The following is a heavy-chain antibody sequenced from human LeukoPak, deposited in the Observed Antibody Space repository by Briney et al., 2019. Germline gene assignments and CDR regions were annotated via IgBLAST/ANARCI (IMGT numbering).Heavy chain of an antibody. Sequence: KPGGSLRLSCAASGFTFSSYSMNWVRQAPGKGLEWVSSISTSSSYIYYADSVKGRFTISRDNAKKSLYLQMSSLRAEDTAVYYCARDHELYCSGGSCSRMDVWGKGTTVTISS. CDR2: ISTSSSYI. CDR1: GFTFSSYS. V-gene: IGHV3-21*01. CDR3: ARDHELYCSGGSCSRMDV. J-gene: IGHJ6*03. D-gene: IGHD2-15*01.